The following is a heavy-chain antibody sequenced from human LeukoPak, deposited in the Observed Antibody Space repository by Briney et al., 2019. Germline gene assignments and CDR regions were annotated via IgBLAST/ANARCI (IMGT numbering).Heavy chain of an antibody. Sequence: SVKVSCKASGGTFSSYAISWVRQAPGQGLEWMGGIIPIFGTANYAQKFQGRVTITTDESTSTAYMELSSLRSEDTAVYYCARDTYYYDSSGYYYRPYYFDYWGQGTLVTVSS. CDR2: IIPIFGTA. CDR1: GGTFSSYA. D-gene: IGHD3-22*01. J-gene: IGHJ4*02. V-gene: IGHV1-69*05. CDR3: ARDTYYYDSSGYYYRPYYFDY.